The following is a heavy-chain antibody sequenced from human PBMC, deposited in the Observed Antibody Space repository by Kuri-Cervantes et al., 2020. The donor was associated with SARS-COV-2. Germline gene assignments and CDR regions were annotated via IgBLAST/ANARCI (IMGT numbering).Heavy chain of an antibody. J-gene: IGHJ1*01. Sequence: GSLRLSCTASGGSISNYFWSWIRQPPGKGLEWIGYINYSGSTKYNPSLKSRASISIDTSRNQYSLMLTSVTAADTAVYYCARHHCSSTSCWLLQLWGQGTLVTVSS. CDR2: INYSGST. V-gene: IGHV4-59*08. CDR1: GGSISNYF. D-gene: IGHD2-2*01. CDR3: ARHHCSSTSCWLLQL.